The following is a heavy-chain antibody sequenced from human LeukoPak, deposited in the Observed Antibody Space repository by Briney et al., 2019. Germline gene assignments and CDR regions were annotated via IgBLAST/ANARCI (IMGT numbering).Heavy chain of an antibody. CDR1: GFTFSSYG. D-gene: IGHD3-22*01. Sequence: GGSLRLSYAASGFTFSSYGMHWVRQAPGKGLEWVAFIRYDGSNKYYADSVKGRFTISRDNSKNTLYLQMNSLRAEDTAVYYCAKGAHYYDSSGDLWGQGTLVTVSS. CDR2: IRYDGSNK. J-gene: IGHJ5*02. V-gene: IGHV3-30*02. CDR3: AKGAHYYDSSGDL.